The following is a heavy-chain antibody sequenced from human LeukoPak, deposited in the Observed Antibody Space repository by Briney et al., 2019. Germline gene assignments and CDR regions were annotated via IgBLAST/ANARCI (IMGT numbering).Heavy chain of an antibody. CDR3: QIRGKLRFVPYYYYGMDV. CDR2: IYYSGST. V-gene: IGHV4-39*01. D-gene: IGHD5-12*01. J-gene: IGHJ6*02. Sequence: SETLSLTCTVSGGSISSSSYYWGWIRQPPGKGLEWIGSIYYSGSTYYNPSLKSRVTISVDTSKNQFSLKLSSVTAADTAVYYCQIRGKLRFVPYYYYGMDVWGQGTTVTVSS. CDR1: GGSISSSSYY.